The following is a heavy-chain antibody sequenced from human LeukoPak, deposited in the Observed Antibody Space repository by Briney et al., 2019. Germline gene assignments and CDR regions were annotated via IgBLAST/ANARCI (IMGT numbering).Heavy chain of an antibody. CDR2: INHSGST. Sequence: SETLSLTCAVYGGSFSGYYWSWLRQPPGKGLEWIGEINHSGSTNYNPSLKSRVTISVDTSKNQFSLKLSSVTAADTAVYYCARGGVAVAGRAYYFDYWGQGTLVTVSS. CDR1: GGSFSGYY. J-gene: IGHJ4*02. V-gene: IGHV4-34*01. CDR3: ARGGVAVAGRAYYFDY. D-gene: IGHD6-19*01.